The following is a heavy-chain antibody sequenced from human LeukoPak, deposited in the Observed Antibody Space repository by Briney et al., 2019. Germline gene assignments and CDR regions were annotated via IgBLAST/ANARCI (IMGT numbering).Heavy chain of an antibody. CDR2: INHSGST. D-gene: IGHD3-3*01. V-gene: IGHV4-34*01. CDR1: GGSFSGYY. Sequence: SETLSLTCAVYGGSFSGYYWSWIRQPPGKGLEWIGEINHSGSTNYNPSLKSRVTISVDTSKNQFSLKLSSVTAADTAVYYCARGLHDKHWSAFRYMDVWGKGTTVTVPS. CDR3: ARGLHDKHWSAFRYMDV. J-gene: IGHJ6*03.